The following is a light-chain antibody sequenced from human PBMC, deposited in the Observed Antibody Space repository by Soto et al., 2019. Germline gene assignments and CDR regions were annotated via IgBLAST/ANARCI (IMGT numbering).Light chain of an antibody. CDR3: QSYDSSLSGWV. Sequence: QSALTQPPSVSGARGQRVTISCTGSSSNIGAGYVVHWYQQLPGTAPKLLIYGNSNRPSGVPDRFSGSKSGTSASLAITGLQAEDEADYYCQSYDSSLSGWVFGGGTKVTVL. V-gene: IGLV1-40*01. J-gene: IGLJ3*02. CDR1: SSNIGAGYV. CDR2: GNS.